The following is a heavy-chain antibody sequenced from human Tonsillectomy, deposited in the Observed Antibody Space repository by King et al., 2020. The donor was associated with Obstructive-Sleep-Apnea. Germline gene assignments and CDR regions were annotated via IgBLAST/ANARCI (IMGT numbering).Heavy chain of an antibody. D-gene: IGHD3-22*01. Sequence: VQLVESGAEVKKPGASVKVSCKASGYTFTSYGISWVRQAPGQGLEWMGWISAYNGNTNYAQKLQGRVNMTTDTSTSTAYMELRSLRSDDTAVYYCARELTMIVVVTNYYYYGMDVWGQGTTVTVSS. V-gene: IGHV1-18*04. CDR3: ARELTMIVVVTNYYYYGMDV. CDR2: ISAYNGNT. CDR1: GYTFTSYG. J-gene: IGHJ6*02.